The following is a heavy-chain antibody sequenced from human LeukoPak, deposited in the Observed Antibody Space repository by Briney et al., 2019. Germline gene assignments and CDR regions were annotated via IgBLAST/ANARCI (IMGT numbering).Heavy chain of an antibody. J-gene: IGHJ5*02. CDR1: GGTFSSYA. CDR3: ARARPDCSGGSCSSYNWFDP. Sequence: GASVKVSCKASGGTFSSYAISWVRQAPGQGLEWMGGIIPFFGTANYAQKFQGRVTITADESTSTAYMELSSLRSEDTAVYYCARARPDCSGGSCSSYNWFDPWGQGTLVTVSS. CDR2: IIPFFGTA. D-gene: IGHD2-15*01. V-gene: IGHV1-69*13.